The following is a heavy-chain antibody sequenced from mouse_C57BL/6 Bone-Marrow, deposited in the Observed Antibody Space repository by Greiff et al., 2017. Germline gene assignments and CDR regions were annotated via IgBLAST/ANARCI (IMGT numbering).Heavy chain of an antibody. Sequence: QVQLQQPGAELVKPGASVKLSCKASGYTFTSYWMHWVKQRPGRGLEWIGRIDPNSGGTKYNEKFKSKATLTVDKPSSTAYMQLSSLTTEASAVYYCARSTYSSYRYYYAMDYWGQGTSVTVSS. CDR2: IDPNSGGT. J-gene: IGHJ4*01. D-gene: IGHD1-1*01. V-gene: IGHV1-72*01. CDR1: GYTFTSYW. CDR3: ARSTYSSYRYYYAMDY.